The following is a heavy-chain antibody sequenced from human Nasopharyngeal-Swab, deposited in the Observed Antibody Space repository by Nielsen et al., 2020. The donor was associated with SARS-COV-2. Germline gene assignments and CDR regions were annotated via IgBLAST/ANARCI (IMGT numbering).Heavy chain of an antibody. J-gene: IGHJ5*02. CDR3: AKGPWTYSSGWYVP. D-gene: IGHD6-19*01. Sequence: RQAPGKGLEWIGEINHSGSTNYNPSLKSRVTISVDTSNNQFSLKLSSVTAADTAVYYCAKGPWTYSSGWYVPWGQGTLVTVSS. CDR2: INHSGST. V-gene: IGHV4-34*01.